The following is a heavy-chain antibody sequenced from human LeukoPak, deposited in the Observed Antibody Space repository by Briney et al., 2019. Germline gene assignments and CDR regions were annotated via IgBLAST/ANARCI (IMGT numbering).Heavy chain of an antibody. V-gene: IGHV1-8*01. J-gene: IGHJ4*02. CDR1: GYTFTSYD. D-gene: IGHD1-26*01. Sequence: ASVKVSCKASGYTFTSYDINWVRQATGQGLEWMGWMNPNSGNTGYAQKFQGRVTMTRNTSTSTAYMELSSLRSEDTAVYYCARGLYSGSYQEVGYWGQGTLVTVSS. CDR3: ARGLYSGSYQEVGY. CDR2: MNPNSGNT.